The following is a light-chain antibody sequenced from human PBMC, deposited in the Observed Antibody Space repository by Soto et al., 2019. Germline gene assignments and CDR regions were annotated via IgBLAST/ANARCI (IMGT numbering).Light chain of an antibody. CDR3: QQYNSWT. CDR2: DAS. V-gene: IGKV1-5*01. J-gene: IGKJ1*01. CDR1: QCVSSW. Sequence: DIQMTQSPSTLSVSVRDRFTITCRASQCVSSWLAWYQQKPGKAPKLLIYDASSLESGVPSRFSGSGSGTEFTLTISSLQPDDFATYYCQQYNSWTFGQGTKVDI.